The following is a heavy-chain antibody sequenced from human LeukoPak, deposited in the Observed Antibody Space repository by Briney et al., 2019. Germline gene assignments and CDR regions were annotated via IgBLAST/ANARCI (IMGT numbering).Heavy chain of an antibody. CDR2: IHYSGST. CDR1: GGSIGSSSYY. J-gene: IGHJ4*02. D-gene: IGHD5-18*01. Sequence: SETLSLTCTVSGGSIGSSSYYWGWIRQPPGKGLEWIGSIHYSGSTNYNPSLKSRVTISVDTPKNQFSLKLSSVTAADTAVYYCARHFNGYSNGPIDYWGQGTLVTVSS. V-gene: IGHV4-39*01. CDR3: ARHFNGYSNGPIDY.